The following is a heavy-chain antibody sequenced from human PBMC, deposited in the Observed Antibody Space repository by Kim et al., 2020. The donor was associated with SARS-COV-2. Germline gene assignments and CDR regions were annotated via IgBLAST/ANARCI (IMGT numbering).Heavy chain of an antibody. Sequence: SVKVSCKASGGTFSSYAISWVRQAPGQGLEWMGGIIPIFGTANYAQKFQGRVTITADESTSTAYMALSSLSSEDTAVYYCASRTVTRAGVFDYWGQRTLVTVSS. CDR1: GGTFSSYA. CDR3: ASRTVTRAGVFDY. D-gene: IGHD4-17*01. V-gene: IGHV1-69*13. J-gene: IGHJ4*02. CDR2: IIPIFGTA.